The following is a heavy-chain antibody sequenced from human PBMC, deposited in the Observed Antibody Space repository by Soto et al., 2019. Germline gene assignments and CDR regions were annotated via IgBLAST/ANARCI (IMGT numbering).Heavy chain of an antibody. D-gene: IGHD3-22*01. CDR1: GDSVASNSAA. CDR3: TRVSVVGGYYSFDY. Sequence: SQTLSLTCVISGDSVASNSAAWSCISQCPSRGLEWLGRTYYRSKWYYDYAVSVKSRITINPDTSKNQFSLQLNSVTPEDTAVYFCTRVSVVGGYYSFDYWGQGTLVTVSS. J-gene: IGHJ4*02. V-gene: IGHV6-1*01. CDR2: TYYRSKWYY.